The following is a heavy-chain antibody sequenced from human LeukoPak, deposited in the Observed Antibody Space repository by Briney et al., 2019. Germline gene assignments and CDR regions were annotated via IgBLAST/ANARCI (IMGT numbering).Heavy chain of an antibody. CDR3: ARGGPFPSGSSSREYYLDY. Sequence: GASLKVSCKASGYTFSNYGISWVRQAPGQGLQWMGWISVYKGNTIYAQKVQGRLTMTVDTTTSTAYMELRRLRSDDTAVYYCARGGPFPSGSSSREYYLDYWGQGTLVTVSS. CDR1: GYTFSNYG. J-gene: IGHJ4*02. V-gene: IGHV1-18*01. D-gene: IGHD6-6*01. CDR2: ISVYKGNT.